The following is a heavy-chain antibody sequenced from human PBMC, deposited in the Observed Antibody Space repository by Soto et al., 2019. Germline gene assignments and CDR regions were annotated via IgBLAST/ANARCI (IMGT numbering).Heavy chain of an antibody. J-gene: IGHJ6*03. V-gene: IGHV4-39*01. CDR1: GVSISSSSDY. CDR2: IFYSGST. Sequence: QPQLQESGPGLVKPSETLSLTCTVSGVSISSSSDYWGWIRQPPGKGLEWIGSIFYSGSTYYNPSLESRVTISIDTSKNQFSLKLISVTAADTAVYYCVRPVNFYYYYMDVWGKGTTVTVSS. CDR3: VRPVNFYYYYMDV.